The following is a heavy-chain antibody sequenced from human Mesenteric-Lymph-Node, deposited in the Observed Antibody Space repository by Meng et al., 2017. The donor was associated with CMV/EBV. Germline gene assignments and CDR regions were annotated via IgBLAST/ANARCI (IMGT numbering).Heavy chain of an antibody. J-gene: IGHJ4*02. D-gene: IGHD6-13*01. CDR3: EGSSWYSY. CDR2: IYYSGST. V-gene: IGHV4-39*01. CDR1: GGSISSSSYY. Sequence: LSLTGTVSGGSISSSSYYWGWIRQPPGKGLEWIGSIYYSGSTYYNPSLKSRVTISVGTSKNQFSLKLSSVTAADTAVYYCEGSSWYSYWGQGTLVTVSS.